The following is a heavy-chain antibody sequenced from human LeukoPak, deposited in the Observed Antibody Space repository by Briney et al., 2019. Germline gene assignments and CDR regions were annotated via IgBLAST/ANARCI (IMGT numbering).Heavy chain of an antibody. J-gene: IGHJ6*04. V-gene: IGHV3-21*01. Sequence: GGSLRLSCAASGFTFSSYSMNWVRQAPGKGLEWVSSISSSSSYIYYADSVKGRFTISRDNAKNSLCLQMNSLRAEDTAVYYCARDPTRDDGEAMVRGAPYYGMDVWGKGTTVTVSS. D-gene: IGHD3-10*01. CDR1: GFTFSSYS. CDR2: ISSSSSYI. CDR3: ARDPTRDDGEAMVRGAPYYGMDV.